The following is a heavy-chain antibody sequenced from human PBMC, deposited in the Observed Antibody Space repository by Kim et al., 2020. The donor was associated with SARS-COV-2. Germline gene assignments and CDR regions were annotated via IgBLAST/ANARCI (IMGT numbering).Heavy chain of an antibody. CDR2: IKQDGSEK. Sequence: GGSLRLSCAASGFTFSSYWMSWVRQAPGKGLEWVANIKQDGSEKYYVDSVKGRFTISRDNAKNSLYLQMNSLRAKDTAVYYCARELYYDFWSGWNWYYYYYMDVWGKGATVTVSS. D-gene: IGHD3-3*01. V-gene: IGHV3-7*01. J-gene: IGHJ6*03. CDR3: ARELYYDFWSGWNWYYYYYMDV. CDR1: GFTFSSYW.